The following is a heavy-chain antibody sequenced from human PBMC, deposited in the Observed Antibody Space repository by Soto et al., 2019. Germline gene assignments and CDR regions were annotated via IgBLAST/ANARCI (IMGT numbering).Heavy chain of an antibody. CDR1: GFTFNRFG. CDR3: ARDSDPTYCNSPGFTDDFDL. CDR2: TWHDGSKE. V-gene: IGHV3-33*01. Sequence: QVQLVESGGGVVQPGMSLRLSCAASGFTFNRFGMHWVRQCPGKGLEWVAVTWHDGSKEYYTDSVKGRFTISRDNSKNTLYLQMNSLRVENTAVYYCARDSDPTYCNSPGFTDDFDLWGQGTLVTVSS. D-gene: IGHD2-2*01. J-gene: IGHJ4*02.